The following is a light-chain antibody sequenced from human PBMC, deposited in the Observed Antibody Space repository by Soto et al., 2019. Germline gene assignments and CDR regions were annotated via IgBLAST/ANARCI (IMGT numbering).Light chain of an antibody. CDR2: EVS. Sequence: QSALTQPAPVSGSPGQSITISCTGTTSDIGTYYYVSWYQQHPGTAPKLMIYEVSNRPSGVSNRFSGSKSGNTASLTISGLQAGDGADYNCSSYTTISPLMVFGGGTKLTVL. V-gene: IGLV2-14*01. CDR1: TSDIGTYYY. CDR3: SSYTTISPLMV. J-gene: IGLJ2*01.